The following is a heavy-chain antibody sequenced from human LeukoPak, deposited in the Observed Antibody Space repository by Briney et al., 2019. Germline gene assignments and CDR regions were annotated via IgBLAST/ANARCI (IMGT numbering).Heavy chain of an antibody. CDR2: IYSGGST. CDR3: ARDAPIAAAGNYYYYGMDV. D-gene: IGHD6-13*01. J-gene: IGHJ6*02. V-gene: IGHV3-53*04. CDR1: GFTLSSNY. Sequence: PGGSLRLSCAASGFTLSSNYMSWVRQAQGKGREWVSVIYSGGSTYYADSVKGRFTISRHNSKNTLYLQMNSLRAEDTAVYYCARDAPIAAAGNYYYYGMDVWGQGTTVTVSS.